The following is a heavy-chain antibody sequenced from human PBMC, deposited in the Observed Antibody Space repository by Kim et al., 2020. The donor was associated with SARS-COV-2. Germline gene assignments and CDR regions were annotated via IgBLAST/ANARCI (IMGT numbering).Heavy chain of an antibody. CDR3: ARGAVHGIVGATGFDY. D-gene: IGHD1-26*01. J-gene: IGHJ4*02. V-gene: IGHV1-3*01. CDR2: INAGNGNT. Sequence: ASVKVSCKASGYTFTSYAMHWVRQPPGQRLEWMGWINAGNGNTKYSQKFQGRVTITRDTSASTAYMALSSLRSEDTAVYYCARGAVHGIVGATGFDYWGQGTLVTVSS. CDR1: GYTFTSYA.